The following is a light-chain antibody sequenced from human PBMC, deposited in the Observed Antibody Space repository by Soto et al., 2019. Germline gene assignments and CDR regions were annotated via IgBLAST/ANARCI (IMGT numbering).Light chain of an antibody. CDR2: DVS. J-gene: IGLJ1*01. CDR1: SSDVGGYNY. V-gene: IGLV2-14*01. CDR3: SSYTSSSTLDV. Sequence: ALTQPASVSGPPGQSITISCTGTSSDVGGYNYVSWYQQHPGKAPKLMIYDVSNRPSGVSNRFSGSKSGNTASLTISGLQAEDEADYYCSSYTSSSTLDVFGTGTKVTVL.